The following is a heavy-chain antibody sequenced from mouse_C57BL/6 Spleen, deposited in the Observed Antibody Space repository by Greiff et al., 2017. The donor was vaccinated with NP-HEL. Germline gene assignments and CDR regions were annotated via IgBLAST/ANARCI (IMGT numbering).Heavy chain of an antibody. Sequence: QVQLQQPGAELVRPGSSVKLSCKASGYTFTSYWMDWVKQRPGQGLEWIGNIYPSDSETHYNQKFKDKATLTVDKSSSTAYMPLSSLTSEDSAVYYCARDGSSYDYFDYWGQGTTLTVSS. V-gene: IGHV1-61*01. J-gene: IGHJ2*01. CDR3: ARDGSSYDYFDY. CDR1: GYTFTSYW. CDR2: IYPSDSET. D-gene: IGHD1-1*01.